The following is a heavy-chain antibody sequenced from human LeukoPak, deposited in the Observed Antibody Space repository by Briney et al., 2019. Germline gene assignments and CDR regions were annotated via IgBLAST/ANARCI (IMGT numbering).Heavy chain of an antibody. J-gene: IGHJ4*02. Sequence: PSETLFLTCKVPGGSISSYYWSWIRQPPGKGLEWIGHISYSGSTNYNPSLKSRVTISVDTSKNQFSLKLSSVTAADTAVYYCARYCGGDCYHFDYWGQGTLVTVSS. CDR2: ISYSGST. CDR1: GGSISSYY. V-gene: IGHV4-59*01. D-gene: IGHD2-21*02. CDR3: ARYCGGDCYHFDY.